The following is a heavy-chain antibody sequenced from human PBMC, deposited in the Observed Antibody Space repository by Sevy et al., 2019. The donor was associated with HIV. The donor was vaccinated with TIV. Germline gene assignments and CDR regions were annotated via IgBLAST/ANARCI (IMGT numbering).Heavy chain of an antibody. Sequence: GGSLRLSCAASGFTFSTYAMYWVRQAPGKGLEWVAVISDDGNNKDYADSVKGRFTVSRDNSKNTLHLQMNSLRADDTAVYYCAGHYYDSTGYYFPLDYWGQGTLITVSS. D-gene: IGHD3-22*01. CDR1: GFTFSTYA. J-gene: IGHJ4*02. CDR2: ISDDGNNK. CDR3: AGHYYDSTGYYFPLDY. V-gene: IGHV3-30*04.